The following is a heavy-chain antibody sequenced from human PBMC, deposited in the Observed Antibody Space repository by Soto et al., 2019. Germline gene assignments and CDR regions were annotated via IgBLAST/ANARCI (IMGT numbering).Heavy chain of an antibody. CDR3: TKDREDTALCFDS. D-gene: IGHD5-18*01. CDR2: ISHDGITK. J-gene: IGHJ4*02. V-gene: IGHV3-30*18. Sequence: QVQLVESGGGVVQPGRSLRLPCAASGFTFSDHGMHWVRQVPDKGREWVAVISHDGITKYYADSLKGRFTISRDNSNNTVFLQMNGLRAEDTAVYYCTKDREDTALCFDSCGQRTLVTVSS. CDR1: GFTFSDHG.